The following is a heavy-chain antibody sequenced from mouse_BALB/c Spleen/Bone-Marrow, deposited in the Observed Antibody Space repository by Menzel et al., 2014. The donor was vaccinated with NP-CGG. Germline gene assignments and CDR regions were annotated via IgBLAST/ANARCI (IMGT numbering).Heavy chain of an antibody. CDR1: GYAFTNYL. CDR2: INPGSGGT. V-gene: IGHV1-54*01. J-gene: IGHJ2*01. CDR3: ARELLYGNYSDY. Sequence: QVQLQQSGAELVRPGTSVKVSCKASGYAFTNYLIEWVKQRPGQGLEWIGVINPGSGGTNYNEKFKGKATLTADKSSSTAYMQLSSLTSDDSAVYFCARELLYGNYSDYWAKAPLSQSPQ. D-gene: IGHD2-1*01.